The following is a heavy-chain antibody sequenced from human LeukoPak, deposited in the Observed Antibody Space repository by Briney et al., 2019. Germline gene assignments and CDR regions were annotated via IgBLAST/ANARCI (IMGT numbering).Heavy chain of an antibody. D-gene: IGHD5-24*01. CDR3: AKRTDGYSYYYYYGMDV. CDR1: GFTFSSYD. V-gene: IGHV3-30*18. Sequence: PGGSLRLSCAASGFTFSSYDMHWVRQAPGKGLEWVAVISYDGSNKYYADSVEGRFTISRDNSKNTLYLQMNSLRAEDTVVYYCAKRTDGYSYYYYYGMDVWGQGTTVTVSS. J-gene: IGHJ6*02. CDR2: ISYDGSNK.